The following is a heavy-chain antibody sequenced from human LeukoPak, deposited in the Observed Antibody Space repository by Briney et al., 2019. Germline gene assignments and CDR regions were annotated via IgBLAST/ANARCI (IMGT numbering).Heavy chain of an antibody. CDR3: AKDLQYYDFWSGYSSPDY. Sequence: GSLRLSCAASEFTVSNSYMTWVRQAPGKGLEWVSFIYEGGGRYYGDSVKGRFTISKDNFENTVYLQMNSLRAEDTAVYYCAKDLQYYDFWSGYSSPDYWGQGTLVTVSS. D-gene: IGHD3-3*01. J-gene: IGHJ4*02. V-gene: IGHV3-53*01. CDR2: IYEGGGR. CDR1: EFTVSNSY.